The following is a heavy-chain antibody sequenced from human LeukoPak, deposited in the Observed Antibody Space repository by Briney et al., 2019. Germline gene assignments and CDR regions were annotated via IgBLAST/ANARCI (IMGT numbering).Heavy chain of an antibody. Sequence: SQTLSLTCAISGDSVSSVTSAWNWIRQSPSRGLEWLGRTYYRSKWYNDYAPSVQSRISINPDTSKNQFSLHLNAVTPEDTAVYYCARGGHFDYWGQGILVTVS. D-gene: IGHD6-25*01. CDR3: ARGGHFDY. V-gene: IGHV6-1*01. CDR2: TYYRSKWYN. J-gene: IGHJ4*02. CDR1: GDSVSSVTSA.